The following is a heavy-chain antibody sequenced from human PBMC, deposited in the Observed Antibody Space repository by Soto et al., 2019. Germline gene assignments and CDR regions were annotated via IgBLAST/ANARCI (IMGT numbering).Heavy chain of an antibody. Sequence: GGSLRLSCAASGFTFDDYAMHWVRQAPGKGLEWVSGISWNSGSIGYADSVKGRFTISRDNAKNSLYLQMNSLRAEDTALYYCAKGYSRFYDYTFDYWGQGTLVTVSS. J-gene: IGHJ4*02. CDR3: AKGYSRFYDYTFDY. CDR1: GFTFDDYA. CDR2: ISWNSGSI. D-gene: IGHD3-16*01. V-gene: IGHV3-9*01.